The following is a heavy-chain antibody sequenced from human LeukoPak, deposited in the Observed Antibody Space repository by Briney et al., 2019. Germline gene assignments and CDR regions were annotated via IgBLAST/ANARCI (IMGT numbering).Heavy chain of an antibody. CDR3: ARVVTLVRGVLLRYGMDV. CDR1: GYTFTGYY. Sequence: GASVKVSCKASGYTFTGYYVHWVRQAPGQGLEWMGWINPNSGGTNYAQKFQGRVTMTRDTSISTAYMELIRLISDDTAVYYCARVVTLVRGVLLRYGMDVWGQGTTVTVSS. D-gene: IGHD3-10*01. J-gene: IGHJ6*02. CDR2: INPNSGGT. V-gene: IGHV1-2*02.